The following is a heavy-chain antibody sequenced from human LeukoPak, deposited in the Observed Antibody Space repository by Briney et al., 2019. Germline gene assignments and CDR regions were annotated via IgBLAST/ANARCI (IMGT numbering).Heavy chain of an antibody. CDR3: ARLPTVTTSFDY. J-gene: IGHJ4*02. CDR1: GGSISYYY. D-gene: IGHD4-11*01. CDR2: IYTSGRT. Sequence: SETLSLTCTVSGGSISYYYWNWIRQPAGKGLEWIGRIYTSGRTYYNPSLKSRVSMSVDTSKNQFSLKLSSVTAADTAVYYCARLPTVTTSFDYWGQGTLVTVSS. V-gene: IGHV4-4*07.